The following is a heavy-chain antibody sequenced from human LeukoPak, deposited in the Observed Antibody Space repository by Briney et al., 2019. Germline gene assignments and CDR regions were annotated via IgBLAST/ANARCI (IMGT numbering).Heavy chain of an antibody. J-gene: IGHJ4*02. V-gene: IGHV3-21*01. CDR1: GFTFSSYA. CDR3: ARAQADYIGNYFDY. Sequence: PGGSLRLSCAASGFTFSSYAMSWVRQAPGKGLEWVSSISSSSSYIYYADSVKGRFTISRDNAKNSLYLQMNSLRAEDTAVYFCARAQADYIGNYFDYWGQGTLVTVSS. CDR2: ISSSSSYI. D-gene: IGHD4-11*01.